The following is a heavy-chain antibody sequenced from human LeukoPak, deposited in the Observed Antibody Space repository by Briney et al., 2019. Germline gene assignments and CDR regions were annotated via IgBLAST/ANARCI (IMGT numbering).Heavy chain of an antibody. CDR3: AREIPYYDSSGYYFDY. D-gene: IGHD3-22*01. V-gene: IGHV1-69*04. CDR1: GGTFSSYT. J-gene: IGHJ4*02. Sequence: SVKVSCRASGGTFSSYTISWVRQAPGQGLEWMGRIIPILGIANYAQKFQGRVTITADKSTSTAYMELSSLRSEDTAVYYCAREIPYYDSSGYYFDYWGQGTLVTVSS. CDR2: IIPILGIA.